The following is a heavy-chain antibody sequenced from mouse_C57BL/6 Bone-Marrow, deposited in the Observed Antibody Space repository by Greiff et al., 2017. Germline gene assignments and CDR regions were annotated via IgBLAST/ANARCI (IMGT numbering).Heavy chain of an antibody. Sequence: VQLQQSGAELVRPGASVKLSCTASGFNIKDDYMHWVKQRPEQGLEWIGWIDPENGDTEYASKFQGKATITADTSSHTAYLQLSSLTSEDTAVYYCTTWRGDYFDYWGQGTTLTVSS. J-gene: IGHJ2*01. V-gene: IGHV14-4*01. CDR2: IDPENGDT. CDR3: TTWRGDYFDY. CDR1: GFNIKDDY.